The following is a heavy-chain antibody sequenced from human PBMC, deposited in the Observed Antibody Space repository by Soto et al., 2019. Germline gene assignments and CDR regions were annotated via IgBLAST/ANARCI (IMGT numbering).Heavy chain of an antibody. CDR1: GYSFTSYW. CDR3: ASGNYDILTGSNWFEP. V-gene: IGHV5-51*01. D-gene: IGHD3-9*01. J-gene: IGHJ5*02. Sequence: GESLKISCKGSGYSFTSYWIGWVRQMPGKGLEWMGIIYPGDSDTRYSPSFQGQVTISADKSISTAYLQWSSLKASDTAMYYCASGNYDILTGSNWFEPWGQGTLVTVSS. CDR2: IYPGDSDT.